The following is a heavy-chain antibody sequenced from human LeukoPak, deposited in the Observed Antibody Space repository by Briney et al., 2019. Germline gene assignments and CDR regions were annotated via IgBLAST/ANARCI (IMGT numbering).Heavy chain of an antibody. V-gene: IGHV4-34*01. CDR1: GGSFSGYY. CDR3: ARRLVDSGVGQVSSD. D-gene: IGHD2-15*01. Sequence: SETLSLTCAAYGGSFSGYYWRWIRQPPGKGLEWIGEINDSGSVNCNPSLKNRVTLSVHTSKNQFSLRLSSVAAADTAVYYCARRLVDSGVGQVSSDWGE. J-gene: IGHJ6*01. CDR2: INDSGSV.